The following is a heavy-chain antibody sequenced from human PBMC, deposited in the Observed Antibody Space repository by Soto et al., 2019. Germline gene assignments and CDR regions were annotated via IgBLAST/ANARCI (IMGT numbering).Heavy chain of an antibody. CDR3: ARRIVVVVAATPGNNWFDP. CDR1: GGSISSSNW. V-gene: IGHV4-4*02. Sequence: QVQLQESGPGLVKPSGTLSLTCAVSGGSISSSNWWSWVRQPPGKGLEWIGEIYHSGSTNYNPSLQSRFTISVDKSKNQFSLKLSSVTAADTAVYYCARRIVVVVAATPGNNWFDPWGQGTLVTVSS. D-gene: IGHD2-15*01. CDR2: IYHSGST. J-gene: IGHJ5*02.